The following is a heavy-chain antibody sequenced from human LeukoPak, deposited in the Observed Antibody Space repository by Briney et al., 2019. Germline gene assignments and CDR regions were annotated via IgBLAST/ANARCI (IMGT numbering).Heavy chain of an antibody. CDR1: GFTFSDYY. Sequence: AGGSLRLSCAASGFTFSDYYMSWIRQVPGKGLEGVSYISSSGTTIYYADFVKGRFTISRDNAKNSLYLQMNSLRAEDTALYYCARDATYYYGSGSFYRWANWFDPWGQGTLVTVCS. CDR3: ARDATYYYGSGSFYRWANWFDP. J-gene: IGHJ5*02. V-gene: IGHV3-11*01. D-gene: IGHD3-10*01. CDR2: ISSSGTTI.